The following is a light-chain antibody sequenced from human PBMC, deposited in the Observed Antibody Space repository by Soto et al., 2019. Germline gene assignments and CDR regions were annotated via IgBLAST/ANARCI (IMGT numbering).Light chain of an antibody. CDR2: GAS. CDR1: QSVSNN. CDR3: YQYNNWPLT. Sequence: EIVMTQSPATLSVSTGERATLSCRASQSVSNNLAWYQQKPGQAPRFLIYGASTRATGIPARFSGSGSGTEFTLTISSLQSEDFAVYYCYQYNNWPLTFGGGTKVEIK. J-gene: IGKJ4*01. V-gene: IGKV3-15*01.